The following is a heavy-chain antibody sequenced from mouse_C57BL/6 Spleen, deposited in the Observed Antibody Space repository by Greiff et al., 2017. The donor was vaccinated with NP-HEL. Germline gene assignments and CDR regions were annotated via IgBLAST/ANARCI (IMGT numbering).Heavy chain of an antibody. J-gene: IGHJ3*01. Sequence: VQLQQSGPELVKPGASVKISCKASGYAFSSSWMNWVKQRPGKGLEWIGRIYPGDGDTNYNGKFKGKATLTADKSSSTAYMQLSSLTSEDSAVYFCARRPLGRGFAYWGQGTLVTVSA. V-gene: IGHV1-82*01. CDR2: IYPGDGDT. D-gene: IGHD4-1*01. CDR3: ARRPLGRGFAY. CDR1: GYAFSSSW.